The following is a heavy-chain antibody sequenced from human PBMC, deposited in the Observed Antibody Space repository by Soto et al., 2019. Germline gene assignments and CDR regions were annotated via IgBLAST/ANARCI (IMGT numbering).Heavy chain of an antibody. CDR1: GGSFSGYY. CDR3: ARGDGRNFDY. J-gene: IGHJ4*02. V-gene: IGHV4-34*01. CDR2: INHSGST. Sequence: QVQLQQWGAGLLKPSETLSLTCAVYGGSFSGYYWNWIRQPPGKGLEWIGEINHSGSTNYNPSLKSRVTISVDTSKYQFSLKLNSVTAADTAVYYCARGDGRNFDYWGQGTLVTVSS.